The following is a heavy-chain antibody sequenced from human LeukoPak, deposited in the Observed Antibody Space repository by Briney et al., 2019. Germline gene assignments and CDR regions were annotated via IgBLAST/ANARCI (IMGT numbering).Heavy chain of an antibody. Sequence: ASVKVSCKASGYTFTSYDINWVRQATGQGLEWMGWMNPNSGNTGYAQKFQGRVTMTRNTSISTAYMELSSLRSEDTAVYYCARDRYYDGSYYFDYWGQGTLVTVSS. D-gene: IGHD3-22*01. CDR3: ARDRYYDGSYYFDY. CDR1: GYTFTSYD. CDR2: MNPNSGNT. J-gene: IGHJ4*02. V-gene: IGHV1-8*01.